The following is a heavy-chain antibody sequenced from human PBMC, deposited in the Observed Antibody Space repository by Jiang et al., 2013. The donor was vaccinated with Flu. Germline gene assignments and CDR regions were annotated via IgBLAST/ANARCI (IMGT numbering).Heavy chain of an antibody. CDR2: IYYVGST. J-gene: IGHJ3*02. V-gene: IGHV4-39*01. Sequence: GPGLVKPSETLSLSCTVSGDSISRRSYYWGWLRQAPGKGLEWIGSIYYVGSTNYNPSLKSRVTISVDTSKNQFSLKLSSVTAADTAVYYCARQSMVRGVINAFDIWGQGTMVTVSS. CDR3: ARQSMVRGVINAFDI. CDR1: GDSISRRSYY. D-gene: IGHD3-10*01.